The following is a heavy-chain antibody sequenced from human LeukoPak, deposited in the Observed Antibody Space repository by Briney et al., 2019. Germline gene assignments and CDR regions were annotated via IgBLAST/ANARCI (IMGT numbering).Heavy chain of an antibody. J-gene: IGHJ4*02. D-gene: IGHD6-6*01. CDR2: ISNDGSNK. Sequence: GRSLRLSCAASGFTFSSYAVRWVRQAPGKGLEWVAVISNDGSNKYYADSVKGRFTISRDDSKNTLYLQMNSLRDEDTAVYYCARADSSSSRPPFFWGQGTLVTVSS. CDR3: ARADSSSSRPPFF. V-gene: IGHV3-30-3*01. CDR1: GFTFSSYA.